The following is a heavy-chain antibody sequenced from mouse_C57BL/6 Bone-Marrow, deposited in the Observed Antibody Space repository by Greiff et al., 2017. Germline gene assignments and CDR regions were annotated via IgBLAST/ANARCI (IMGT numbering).Heavy chain of an antibody. V-gene: IGHV1-22*01. CDR3: APIYYDYDRSAY. CDR1: GYTFTDYN. Sequence: EVQLQQSGPELVKPGASVKMSCKASGYTFTDYNMHWVKQSHGKSLEWIGYINPNNGGTSYNQKFKGKATLTVNKSSSTAYMELRSLTSEDSAVYYCAPIYYDYDRSAYWGQGTLVTVSA. J-gene: IGHJ3*01. CDR2: INPNNGGT. D-gene: IGHD2-4*01.